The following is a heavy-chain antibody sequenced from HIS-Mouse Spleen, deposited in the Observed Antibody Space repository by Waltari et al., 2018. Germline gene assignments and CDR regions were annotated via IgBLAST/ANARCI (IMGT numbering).Heavy chain of an antibody. J-gene: IGHJ2*01. CDR1: VGSFSGYY. CDR3: ARVRTGDPSYWYFDL. D-gene: IGHD7-27*01. V-gene: IGHV4-34*01. CDR2: INHSGST. Sequence: QVQLQQWGAGLLKPSETLSLTCAVYVGSFSGYYWSWIRQPPGKGLEWIGEINHSGSTNYNPSLKSRVTISVDTSKNQFSLKLSSVTAADTAVYYCARVRTGDPSYWYFDLWGRGTLVTVSS.